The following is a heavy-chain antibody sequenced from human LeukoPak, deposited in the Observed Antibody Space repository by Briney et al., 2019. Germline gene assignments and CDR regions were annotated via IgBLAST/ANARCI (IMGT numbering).Heavy chain of an antibody. Sequence: ASVKASCKLSGYTLRELPIQWVRQAGTKGLEWMAGFDPENAEIVYAQKFQGRVTMTEDTSTDTAYLELTSLTSDDTALYYCATRGSDFWSGFDYWGQGTQVTVSS. CDR3: ATRGSDFWSGFDY. CDR2: FDPENAEI. J-gene: IGHJ4*02. D-gene: IGHD3-3*01. CDR1: GYTLRELP. V-gene: IGHV1-24*01.